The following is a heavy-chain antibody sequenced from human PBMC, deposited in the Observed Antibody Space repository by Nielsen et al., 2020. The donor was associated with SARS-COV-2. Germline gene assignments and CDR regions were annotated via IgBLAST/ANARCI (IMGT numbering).Heavy chain of an antibody. D-gene: IGHD2-15*01. CDR1: GGSISSGDYY. Sequence: SETLSLTCTVSGGSISSGDYYWSWTRQPPGKGLEWIGYIYYSGSTYYNPSLKSRVTISVDTSKNQFSLKLSSVTAADTAVYYCARDRYCSGGSCTNRVMGYYGMDVWGQGTTVTVSS. CDR3: ARDRYCSGGSCTNRVMGYYGMDV. V-gene: IGHV4-30-4*01. J-gene: IGHJ6*02. CDR2: IYYSGST.